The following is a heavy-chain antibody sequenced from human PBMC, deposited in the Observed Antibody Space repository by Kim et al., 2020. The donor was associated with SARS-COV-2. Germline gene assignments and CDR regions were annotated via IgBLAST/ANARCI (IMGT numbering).Heavy chain of an antibody. V-gene: IGHV4-34*01. CDR3: ARGGNSMVRGVIITGWFDP. D-gene: IGHD3-10*01. Sequence: SETLSLTCAVYGGSFSGYYWSWIRQPPGKGLEWIGEINHSGSTNYNPSLKSRVTISVDTSKNQFSLKLSSVTAADTAVYYCARGGNSMVRGVIITGWFDPWGQGTLVTVSS. J-gene: IGHJ5*02. CDR2: INHSGST. CDR1: GGSFSGYY.